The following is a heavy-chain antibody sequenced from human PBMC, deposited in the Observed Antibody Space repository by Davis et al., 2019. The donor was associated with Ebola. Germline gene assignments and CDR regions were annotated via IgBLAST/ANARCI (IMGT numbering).Heavy chain of an antibody. CDR2: LSPYNGNT. CDR1: AYTFTTYI. D-gene: IGHD5-12*01. Sequence: AASVKVSCKASAYTFTTYIISWVRQAPGQGLEWMGWLSPYNGNTNYAQKLQGRVTVTRDTSTTTVYMDLSSLRSEDTALYYCTTPGGQDSGYDVFDIWGQGTMVTVSS. J-gene: IGHJ3*02. CDR3: TTPGGQDSGYDVFDI. V-gene: IGHV1-18*01.